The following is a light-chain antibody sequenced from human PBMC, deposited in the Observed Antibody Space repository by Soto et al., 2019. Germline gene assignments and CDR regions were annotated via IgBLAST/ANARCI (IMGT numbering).Light chain of an antibody. CDR1: SSDVGGYNY. CDR2: EVS. Sequence: QSALTQPPSASGSPGQSVTISCTGTSSDVGGYNYVSWYQQHSGKAPNLMIYEVSKRPSGVPDRFSGSKSGNTASLTVSGLQAEDEADYYCRSYAGSNNFVVFGGGTKLTVL. CDR3: RSYAGSNNFVV. J-gene: IGLJ2*01. V-gene: IGLV2-8*01.